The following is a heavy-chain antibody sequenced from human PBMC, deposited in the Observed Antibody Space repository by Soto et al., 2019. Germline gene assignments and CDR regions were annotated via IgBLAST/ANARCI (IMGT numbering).Heavy chain of an antibody. CDR1: GGTFSSYS. D-gene: IGHD2-2*01. CDR3: ARDGNTTDYYYGMDV. J-gene: IGHJ6*02. CDR2: IIPIFGTA. Sequence: SVNVSCKVSGGTFSSYSISWVREAPGQGLEWMGGIIPIFGTANYAQKFQGRVTITADESTSTAYMELSSLRSEDTAVYYCARDGNTTDYYYGMDVWGQGTTVTVSS. V-gene: IGHV1-69*13.